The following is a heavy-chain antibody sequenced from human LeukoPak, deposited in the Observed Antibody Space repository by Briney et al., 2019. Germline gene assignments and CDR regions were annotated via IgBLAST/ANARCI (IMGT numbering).Heavy chain of an antibody. V-gene: IGHV4-34*01. CDR2: INHSGST. Sequence: SETLSLTCAVYGGSFSGYYWSWIRQPPGKGLEWIGEINHSGSTNYNPSLKSRVTISVDTSKNQFSLKLSSVTAADTAAYYCARVLYDSSGYYSALDYWGQGTLVTVSS. J-gene: IGHJ4*02. CDR1: GGSFSGYY. D-gene: IGHD3-22*01. CDR3: ARVLYDSSGYYSALDY.